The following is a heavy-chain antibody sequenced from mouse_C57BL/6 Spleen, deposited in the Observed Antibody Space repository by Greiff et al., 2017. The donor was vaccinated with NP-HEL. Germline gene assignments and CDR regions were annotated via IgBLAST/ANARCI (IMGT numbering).Heavy chain of an antibody. CDR2: ISSGSSTI. D-gene: IGHD1-1*02. J-gene: IGHJ1*03. CDR3: AGGSHWYFDV. Sequence: EVHLVESGGGLVKPGGSLKLSCAASGFTFSDYGMHWVRQAPEKGLEWVAYISSGSSTIYYADTVKGRFTISRDNAKNTLFLQMTSLRSEDTAMYYCAGGSHWYFDVWGTGTTVTVSS. V-gene: IGHV5-17*01. CDR1: GFTFSDYG.